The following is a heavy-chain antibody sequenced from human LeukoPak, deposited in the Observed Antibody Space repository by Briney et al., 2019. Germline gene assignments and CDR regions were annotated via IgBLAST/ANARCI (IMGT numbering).Heavy chain of an antibody. CDR3: ATHIAVAGLPFDY. Sequence: ASVKVSCKVSGYTLTELSMHWVRQAPGKGLEWMGGFDPEDGETIYAQKFQGRVAMTEDTSTDTAYMELSSLRSEDTAVYYCATHIAVAGLPFDYWGQGTLVTVSS. CDR1: GYTLTELS. V-gene: IGHV1-24*01. D-gene: IGHD6-19*01. J-gene: IGHJ4*02. CDR2: FDPEDGET.